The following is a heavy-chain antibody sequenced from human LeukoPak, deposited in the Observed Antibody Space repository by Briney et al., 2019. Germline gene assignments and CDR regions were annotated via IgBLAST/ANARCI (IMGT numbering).Heavy chain of an antibody. CDR2: INSDGSST. V-gene: IGHV3-74*01. Sequence: SGGSLRLSCAASGFSFSSYWMHWVRQAPGEGLVWVSRINSDGSSTSYADSVKGRFTISRDNAKNTLYLQMNSLRAEDTAVYYCARGFGYDNIVTYWGQGTLVTVSS. D-gene: IGHD5-12*01. CDR1: GFSFSSYW. J-gene: IGHJ4*02. CDR3: ARGFGYDNIVTY.